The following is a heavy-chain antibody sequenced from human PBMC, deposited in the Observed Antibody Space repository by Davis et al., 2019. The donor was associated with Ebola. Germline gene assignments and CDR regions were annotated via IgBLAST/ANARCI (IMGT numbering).Heavy chain of an antibody. D-gene: IGHD3-3*01. CDR2: LYRGGPT. CDR3: AKSGLSFGVVKYHYGMDV. Sequence: GGPLRLSCAASGFIVRNYHISWVRQAPGKGLEWVSVLYRGGPTHYADSVQGRFTVSRDNAKNSLSLQMDSLRAEDTAVYYCAKSGLSFGVVKYHYGMDVWGKGTTVTVSS. J-gene: IGHJ6*04. CDR1: GFIVRNYH. V-gene: IGHV3-66*01.